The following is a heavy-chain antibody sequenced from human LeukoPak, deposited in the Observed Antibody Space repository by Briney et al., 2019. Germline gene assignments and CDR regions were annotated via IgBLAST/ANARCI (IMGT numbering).Heavy chain of an antibody. CDR3: AKDFLSYYDSSGIDY. J-gene: IGHJ4*02. CDR2: ISSSSSYI. Sequence: GGSLRLSCAASGFTFSSYSMNWVRQAPGKGLEWVSSISSSSSYIYYADSVKGRFTISRDNAKNSLYLQMNSLRAEDTALYYCAKDFLSYYDSSGIDYWGQGTLVTVSS. CDR1: GFTFSSYS. V-gene: IGHV3-21*04. D-gene: IGHD3-22*01.